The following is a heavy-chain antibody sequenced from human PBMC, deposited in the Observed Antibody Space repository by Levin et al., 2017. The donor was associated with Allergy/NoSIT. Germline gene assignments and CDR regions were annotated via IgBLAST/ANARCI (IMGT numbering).Heavy chain of an antibody. CDR3: ARGGWGRSGWYGPCHY. CDR2: IWYDGSNK. CDR1: GFTFSSYG. D-gene: IGHD6-19*01. Sequence: GESLKISCAASGFTFSSYGMHWVRQAPGKGLEWVAVIWYDGSNKYYADSVKGRFTISRDNSKNTLYLQMNSLRAEDTAVYYCARGGWGRSGWYGPCHYWGQGTLVTVSS. J-gene: IGHJ4*02. V-gene: IGHV3-33*01.